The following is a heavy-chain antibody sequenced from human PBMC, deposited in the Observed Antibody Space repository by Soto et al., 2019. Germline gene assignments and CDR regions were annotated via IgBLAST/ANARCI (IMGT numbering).Heavy chain of an antibody. V-gene: IGHV3-23*01. CDR3: AKRVGDR. J-gene: IGHJ2*01. D-gene: IGHD2-15*01. Sequence: EVQLLESGGGLVQPGGSLRLSCVGSGFTFSRPAMSWVRQAPGKGLEWVSGISGSGGSTYYADSVKGRFTISRDNSKNTLYLQMNSLRDEDTAVYYCAKRVGDRWGRGTLVTVSS. CDR1: GFTFSRPA. CDR2: ISGSGGST.